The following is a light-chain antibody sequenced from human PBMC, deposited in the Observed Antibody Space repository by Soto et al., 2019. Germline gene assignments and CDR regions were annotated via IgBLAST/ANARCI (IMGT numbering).Light chain of an antibody. CDR1: HSVGSL. CDR3: QQRSAWPWT. J-gene: IGKJ1*01. Sequence: SVLPQSPATLSLSPGDRATLSCRASHSVGSLLAWYQQKPGQAPRLLMYFASNRATGIPPRFSGSGSGTDFTLTIDSLEPEDFAVYYCQQRSAWPWTFGQGTKVDIK. V-gene: IGKV3-11*01. CDR2: FAS.